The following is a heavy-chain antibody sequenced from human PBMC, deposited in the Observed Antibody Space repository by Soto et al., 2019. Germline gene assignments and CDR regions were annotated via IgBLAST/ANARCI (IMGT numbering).Heavy chain of an antibody. CDR3: ARDLWGYCGTDCYPLDV. CDR2: LYNAGST. J-gene: IGHJ6*02. CDR1: GGSISGYY. D-gene: IGHD2-21*02. V-gene: IGHV4-59*01. Sequence: TLSFTCTVSGGSISGYYWSWIREAPGKGLEWIGYLYNAGSTIYNPSLKSRVTISVDMSQNQFSLNLNYVTAADTAVYYCARDLWGYCGTDCYPLDVWGQGTTVTVSS.